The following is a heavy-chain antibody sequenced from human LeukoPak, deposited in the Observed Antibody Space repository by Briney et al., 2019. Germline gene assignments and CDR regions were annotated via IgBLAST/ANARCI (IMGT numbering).Heavy chain of an antibody. CDR3: ASLYYYDSSGYYYRRGMDY. V-gene: IGHV4-34*01. CDR2: INHSGST. J-gene: IGHJ4*02. CDR1: GGSFSGYY. D-gene: IGHD3-22*01. Sequence: PSETLSLTCAVYGGSFSGYYWSWIRQPPGKGLEWIGEINHSGSTNYNPSLKSRVTISVDTSKNQFSLKLSSVTAADTAVYYCASLYYYDSSGYYYRRGMDYWGQGTLVTVSS.